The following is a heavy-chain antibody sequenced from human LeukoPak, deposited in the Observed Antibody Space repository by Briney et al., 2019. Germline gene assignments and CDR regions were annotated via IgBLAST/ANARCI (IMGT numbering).Heavy chain of an antibody. CDR1: GFTFSSHS. CDR3: ARDMAVGATPPFFDY. J-gene: IGHJ4*02. Sequence: GGSLRLSCAASGFTFSSHSMNWVRQAPGKGLEWVSSISSSSSYIYYADSVKGRFTISRDNAKNSLYLQMNSLRAEDTAVYYCARDMAVGATPPFFDYWGQGTLVTVSS. D-gene: IGHD1-26*01. CDR2: ISSSSSYI. V-gene: IGHV3-21*01.